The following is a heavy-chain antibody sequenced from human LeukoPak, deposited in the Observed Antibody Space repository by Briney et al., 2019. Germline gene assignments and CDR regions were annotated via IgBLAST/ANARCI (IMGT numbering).Heavy chain of an antibody. CDR2: IYYSGST. Sequence: SETLSLTCTVSGGSISSYNWSWIRQPPGKGLEWVGYIYYSGSTNYNPYLQSRVTISVDTSKNQFSLKLSSVTAADTAVYYCARDRYSGYWRVDFGVDFFDYWGRGTLVTVSS. CDR1: GGSISSYN. CDR3: ARDRYSGYWRVDFGVDFFDY. D-gene: IGHD5-12*01. V-gene: IGHV4-59*12. J-gene: IGHJ4*02.